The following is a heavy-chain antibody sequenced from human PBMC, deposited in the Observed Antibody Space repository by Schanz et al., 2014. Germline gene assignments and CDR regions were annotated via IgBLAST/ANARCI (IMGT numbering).Heavy chain of an antibody. CDR2: INSVGSNT. Sequence: EVQLVESGGGLVQPGGSLRLSCAASGFSVGNKYMNWVRQAPGKGLVWVSRINSVGSNTDYADSVTGRFTISRDNAKSSLYLQMNSLRVEDTAVYYCAASSGWHPSTDYWGQGTLVTVSS. CDR1: GFSVGNKY. D-gene: IGHD6-19*01. V-gene: IGHV3-74*02. CDR3: AASSGWHPSTDY. J-gene: IGHJ4*02.